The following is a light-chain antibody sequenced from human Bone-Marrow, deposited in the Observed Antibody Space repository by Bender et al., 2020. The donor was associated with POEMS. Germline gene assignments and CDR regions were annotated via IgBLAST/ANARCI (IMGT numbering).Light chain of an antibody. V-gene: IGLV2-14*02. J-gene: IGLJ2*01. CDR2: EAS. CDR1: SSDVGSYNL. CDR3: SSFTSSRSLV. Sequence: QSALTQSASVSGSPGQSIIISCTGTSSDVGSYNLVSWYQQVPGKAPKLMIYEASKRSSGVSNRFSGSKSDNTASLTISGLQAEDEADYYCSSFTSSRSLVFGGGTKLTVL.